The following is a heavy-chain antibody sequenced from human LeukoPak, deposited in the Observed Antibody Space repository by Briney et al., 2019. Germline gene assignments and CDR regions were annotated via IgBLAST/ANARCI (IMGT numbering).Heavy chain of an antibody. J-gene: IGHJ4*02. Sequence: SETLSLTCTVSGDSMSSTSYYWAWIRQPPGKGLEWIGTIYYSGTTYYNPSLKSRVTISVDTSKNQFSLKLSSVTAADTAVYYCARLVRYFDSSLDYWGQGTLVTVSS. CDR2: IYYSGTT. D-gene: IGHD3-9*01. CDR3: ARLVRYFDSSLDY. V-gene: IGHV4-39*07. CDR1: GDSMSSTSYY.